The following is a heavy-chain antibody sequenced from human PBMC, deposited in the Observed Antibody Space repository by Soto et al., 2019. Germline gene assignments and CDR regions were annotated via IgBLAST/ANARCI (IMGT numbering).Heavy chain of an antibody. CDR2: ISAYNGNT. CDR1: GYTFTRYG. CDR3: AKNWLFPDYYYYYGMDV. V-gene: IGHV1-18*01. J-gene: IGHJ6*02. Sequence: ASVKVSCKASGYTFTRYGISWVRQAPGQRLEWMGWISAYNGNTNYAQKLQGRVTMTTDTSTSTAYMELRSLRSDDTAVYYCAKNWLFPDYYYYYGMDVWGQGTTVTVSS. D-gene: IGHD3-9*01.